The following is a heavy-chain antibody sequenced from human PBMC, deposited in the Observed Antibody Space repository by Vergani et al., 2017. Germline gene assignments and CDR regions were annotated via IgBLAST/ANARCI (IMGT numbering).Heavy chain of an antibody. CDR2: IIPIFGTA. V-gene: IGHV1-69*01. CDR1: GGTFSSYA. CDR3: AGEGLGGSYYEPAWDY. J-gene: IGHJ4*02. D-gene: IGHD1-26*01. Sequence: QVQLVQSGAEVKKPGSSVKVSCKASGGTFSSYAISWVRQAPGQGLEWMGGIIPIFGTANYAQKFQGRVTITADESTSTAYMELSSLRSEDTAVYYCAGEGLGGSYYEPAWDYWGQGTLVTVSS.